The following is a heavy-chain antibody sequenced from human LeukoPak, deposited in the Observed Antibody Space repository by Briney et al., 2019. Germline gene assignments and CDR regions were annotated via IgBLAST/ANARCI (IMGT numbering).Heavy chain of an antibody. D-gene: IGHD3-3*01. CDR3: ARGSKRFLEWLLYFDY. Sequence: GGSLRLSCAASGFTFSSYSMNWVRQAPGKGLEWVSYISSSSSTIYYADSVKGRFTISRDNAKNSLYLQMNSLRAGDTAVYYCARGSKRFLEWLLYFDYWGQGTLVTVSS. J-gene: IGHJ4*02. V-gene: IGHV3-48*01. CDR1: GFTFSSYS. CDR2: ISSSSSTI.